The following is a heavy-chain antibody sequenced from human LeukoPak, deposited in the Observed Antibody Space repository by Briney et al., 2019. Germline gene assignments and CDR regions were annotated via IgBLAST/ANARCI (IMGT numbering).Heavy chain of an antibody. V-gene: IGHV4-59*01. D-gene: IGHD4-17*01. CDR3: ARAYGDYGYYYGMDV. CDR2: IYYSGST. J-gene: IGHJ6*02. Sequence: SETLSLTCTVSGGSISSYYGSWIRQPPGKGLKWIGYIYYSGSTNYNPSLKSRVTISVDTSKNQFSLKLSSVTAADTAVYYCARAYGDYGYYYGMDVWGQGTTVTVSS. CDR1: GGSISSYY.